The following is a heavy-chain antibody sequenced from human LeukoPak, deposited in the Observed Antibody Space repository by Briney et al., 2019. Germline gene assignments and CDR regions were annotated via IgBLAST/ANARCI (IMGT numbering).Heavy chain of an antibody. V-gene: IGHV3-23*01. J-gene: IGHJ4*02. CDR2: ISGSGGST. CDR3: AKVSVAGIILGY. CDR1: GFTFSSYA. D-gene: IGHD6-19*01. Sequence: GGSLRLSCAASGFTFSSYAMSWVRQAPGKGLEWVSAISGSGGSTYYADSVKGRFTISRDNPKNTLYLQMNSLRAEDTAVYYCAKVSVAGIILGYWGQGTLVTVSS.